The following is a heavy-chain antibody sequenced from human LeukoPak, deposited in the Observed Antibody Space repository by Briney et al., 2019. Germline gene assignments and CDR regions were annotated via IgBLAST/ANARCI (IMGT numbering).Heavy chain of an antibody. CDR1: GGTFSSYA. CDR3: AREGGSYKHFDD. Sequence: ASVKVSCKASGGTFSSYAISWVRQAPGQGLEWMGLINPDDDSIDYTQKLRGRITVTRDRSTSTVYMELKSLRSDDTALYYCAREGGSYKHFDDWGQGSLVTVSS. J-gene: IGHJ4*02. CDR2: INPDDDSI. V-gene: IGHV1-46*04. D-gene: IGHD3-10*01.